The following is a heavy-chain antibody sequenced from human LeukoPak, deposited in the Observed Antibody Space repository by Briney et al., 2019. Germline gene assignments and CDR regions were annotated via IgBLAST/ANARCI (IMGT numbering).Heavy chain of an antibody. Sequence: SETLSLTCAVYGGSFSGYYWSWIRQPPGKGLEWIGEINHSGSTNYNPSLKSRVTISVDTSKNQFSLKLSSVTAADTAVYYCARQLHSSSWYYFDYWGQGTLVTVSS. J-gene: IGHJ4*02. CDR2: INHSGST. CDR3: ARQLHSSSWYYFDY. CDR1: GGSFSGYY. V-gene: IGHV4-34*01. D-gene: IGHD6-13*01.